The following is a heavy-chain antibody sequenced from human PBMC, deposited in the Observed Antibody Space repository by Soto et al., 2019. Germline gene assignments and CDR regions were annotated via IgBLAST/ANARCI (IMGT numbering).Heavy chain of an antibody. D-gene: IGHD3-16*01. CDR2: ISGYNGQT. V-gene: IGHV1-18*01. Sequence: QVQLVQSGPEVKKSGASVKVSCKASAYTFTTYGVSWVRQAPGQGLEWMGWISGYNGQTNYAQKFRGRVTFTTDTPTSTAYMELRSLRPDDTAMYFCARDTRKELWVEGLNAMDVWGQGTTVTVSS. J-gene: IGHJ6*02. CDR1: AYTFTTYG. CDR3: ARDTRKELWVEGLNAMDV.